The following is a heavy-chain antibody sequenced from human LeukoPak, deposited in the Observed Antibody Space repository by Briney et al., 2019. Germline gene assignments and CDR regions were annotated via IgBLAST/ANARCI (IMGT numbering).Heavy chain of an antibody. CDR1: GFTFSNYA. Sequence: GGSLRLSCAASGFTFSNYAMNWVRQAPGKGLEYVSGFSSNGGSTNYANSEKGRFTISRDNSKDTLYLQMGSLRAEDMAVYYCARDGGTYCGGDCYGDWGQGTLVTVSS. CDR2: FSSNGGST. V-gene: IGHV3-64*01. D-gene: IGHD2-21*02. J-gene: IGHJ4*02. CDR3: ARDGGTYCGGDCYGD.